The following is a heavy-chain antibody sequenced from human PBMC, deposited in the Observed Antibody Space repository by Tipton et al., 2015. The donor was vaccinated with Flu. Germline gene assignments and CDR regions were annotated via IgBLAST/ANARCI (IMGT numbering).Heavy chain of an antibody. V-gene: IGHV4-38-2*01. Sequence: TLSLTCAVSGYSISSGYYWGWIRQPPGKGLEWIGSIYHSGSTYYNPSLKSRVTISVDTSKNQFSLKLSSVTAADTAVYYCVARLGLWGYDSWSDYPQAGVFDLWGQGTMVTVSS. CDR2: IYHSGST. J-gene: IGHJ3*01. D-gene: IGHD3-3*01. CDR3: VARLGLWGYDSWSDYPQAGVFDL. CDR1: GYSISSGYY.